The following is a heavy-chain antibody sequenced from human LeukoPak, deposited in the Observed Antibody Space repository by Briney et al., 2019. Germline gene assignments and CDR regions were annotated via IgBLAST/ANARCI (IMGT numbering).Heavy chain of an antibody. D-gene: IGHD6-13*01. CDR3: ARDAEGSSIDY. V-gene: IGHV3-7*01. CDR2: IKYDGSGT. CDR1: GFIFSNCW. Sequence: PGGSLRLSCAASGFIFSNCWMSWVRQAPGKGLEWVANIKYDGSGTYYVDSVKGRFTIPRDNAKNTLYLQMNSLRAEDTAVYYCARDAEGSSIDYWGQGTLVTVSS. J-gene: IGHJ4*02.